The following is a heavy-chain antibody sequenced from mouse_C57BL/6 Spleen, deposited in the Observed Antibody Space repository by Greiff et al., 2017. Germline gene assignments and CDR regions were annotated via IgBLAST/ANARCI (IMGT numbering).Heavy chain of an antibody. CDR2: IDPSDSET. D-gene: IGHD2-3*01. V-gene: IGHV1-52*01. Sequence: QVQLQQPGAELVRPGSSVKLSCKASGYTFTSYWMPWVKQRPIQGLEWIGNIDPSDSETHYNQKFKDKATLTVDKSSSTAYMQPSSLTSEDSTVYYCASIYDGYFDYWGQGTTLTVSS. CDR1: GYTFTSYW. CDR3: ASIYDGYFDY. J-gene: IGHJ2*01.